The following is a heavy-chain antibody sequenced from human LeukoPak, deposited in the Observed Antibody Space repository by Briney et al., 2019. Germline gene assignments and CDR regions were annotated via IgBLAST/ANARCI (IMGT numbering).Heavy chain of an antibody. CDR1: GGSISSYY. V-gene: IGHV4-34*01. J-gene: IGHJ4*02. D-gene: IGHD1-26*01. Sequence: SETLSLTCTVSGGSISSYYWSWVRQPAREGLEWIAEINHRGTTHYNPSLKSRVNISADTSKNQFSLHLDSVTAADTAVYYCARSWAGMYYPFYYFDYWGQGTLVTVSS. CDR3: ARSWAGMYYPFYYFDY. CDR2: INHRGTT.